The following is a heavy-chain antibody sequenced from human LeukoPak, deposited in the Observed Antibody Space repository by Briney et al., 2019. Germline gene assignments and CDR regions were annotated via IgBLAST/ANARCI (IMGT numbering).Heavy chain of an antibody. J-gene: IGHJ4*02. CDR3: ASPVVPAAIDY. CDR2: INPSGGST. CDR1: GYTFTSDY. D-gene: IGHD2-2*02. V-gene: IGHV1-46*03. Sequence: ASVKVSCKASGYTFTSDYMHWVRQPPRQGLEWMGIINPSGGSTSYAQKFQGRVTMTRDTSTSTVYMELSSLRSEDTAVYYCASPVVPAAIDYWGQGTLVTVSS.